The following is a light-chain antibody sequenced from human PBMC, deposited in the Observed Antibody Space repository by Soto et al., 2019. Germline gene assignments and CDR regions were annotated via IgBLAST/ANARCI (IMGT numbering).Light chain of an antibody. V-gene: IGKV3-20*01. J-gene: IGKJ1*01. CDR3: QKYNSAPWT. Sequence: EVVLTQSPGTLSLSPGERGTLSYSASQSVCSSYLAWCQQKPGQAPRLLIYGASSRATGIPDRFSGSGSETDFTLTISSLQPEDVATYYCQKYNSAPWTFGQGTKVDIK. CDR2: GAS. CDR1: QSVCSSY.